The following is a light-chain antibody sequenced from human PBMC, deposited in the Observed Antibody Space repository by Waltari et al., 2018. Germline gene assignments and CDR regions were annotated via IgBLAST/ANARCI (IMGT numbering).Light chain of an antibody. CDR1: SSDVGAYHY. CDR2: EVT. Sequence: QSALTQPPSASGSPGQSVTISCPGTSSDVGAYHYVPWYQQYPDKAPKLMIYEVTKRPSGVPDRFSGSKSGNTASLTVSGLQAEDEADYYCISYAGNNKYVLGAGTKVTVL. V-gene: IGLV2-8*01. J-gene: IGLJ1*01. CDR3: ISYAGNNKYV.